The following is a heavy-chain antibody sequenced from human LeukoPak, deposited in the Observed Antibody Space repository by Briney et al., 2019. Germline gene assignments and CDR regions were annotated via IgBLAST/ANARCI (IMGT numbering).Heavy chain of an antibody. CDR1: GGSFSDYY. V-gene: IGHV4-34*01. CDR3: ARTPPPGATAYGVVDY. CDR2: INHSGST. D-gene: IGHD3-16*01. Sequence: SETLSLTCAVYGGSFSDYYWTWIRQPRGKGLEWIGEINHSGSTSYNPSLKSRVTISLDTSKNQFSLKLSSVTAADTAVCYCARTPPPGATAYGVVDYWGQGTPVTVSS. J-gene: IGHJ4*02.